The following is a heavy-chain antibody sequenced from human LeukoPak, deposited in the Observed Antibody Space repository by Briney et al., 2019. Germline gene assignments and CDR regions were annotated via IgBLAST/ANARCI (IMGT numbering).Heavy chain of an antibody. V-gene: IGHV4-34*01. CDR2: INHSGST. J-gene: IGHJ4*02. D-gene: IGHD5-24*01. CDR1: GGSFSGYY. Sequence: SETLSLTCAVYGGSFSGYYWSWIRQPPGKGLEWIGEINHSGSTNYNPSLKSRVTISADTSKNQFSLILSSVTAADTAVYYCARCGYNGGRFDHWGQGTLVTVSS. CDR3: ARCGYNGGRFDH.